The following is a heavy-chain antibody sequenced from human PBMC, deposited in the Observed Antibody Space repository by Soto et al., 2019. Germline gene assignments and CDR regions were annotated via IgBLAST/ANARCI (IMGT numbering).Heavy chain of an antibody. Sequence: QVQLQESGPGLVKPSQTLSLTCTVSGGSLRSGGYYWSWIRQHPGKGLEWIGYIYYSGSTYYNPSLKSRVTRSVDTSKSQFSLKLSSVPAADTAVYYCAGVLAGTSDYWGQGTLVTVSS. J-gene: IGHJ4*02. D-gene: IGHD1-7*01. V-gene: IGHV4-31*03. CDR3: AGVLAGTSDY. CDR2: IYYSGST. CDR1: GGSLRSGGYY.